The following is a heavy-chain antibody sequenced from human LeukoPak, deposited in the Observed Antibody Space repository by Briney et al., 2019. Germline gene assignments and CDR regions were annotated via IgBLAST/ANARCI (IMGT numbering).Heavy chain of an antibody. CDR1: GFTFSSYA. Sequence: GGSLRLSCAASGFTFSSYAMSWVRQAPGKGLEWVSAISGSGGSTYYADSVKGRFTISRDNSKNTLYLQMNSLRAEDTAVYYCAKAYILTGYPERYFDYWGQGTLVPVSS. CDR2: ISGSGGST. CDR3: AKAYILTGYPERYFDY. V-gene: IGHV3-23*01. J-gene: IGHJ4*02. D-gene: IGHD3-9*01.